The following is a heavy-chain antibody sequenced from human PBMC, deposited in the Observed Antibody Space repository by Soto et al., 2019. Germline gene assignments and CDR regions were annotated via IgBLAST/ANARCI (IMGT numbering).Heavy chain of an antibody. CDR2: INTHNGNT. V-gene: IGHV1-18*01. J-gene: IGHJ3*02. D-gene: IGHD6-19*01. Sequence: ASVKVSCKASGYTFTTYGISWVRQAPGQGLEWLGWINTHNGNTNYAQNLQGRVIMTADTSTNTAYMELRSLRSDDTAIYYCNSCGEEQWLEDHSSDAFDIWGQGTMVTVSS. CDR1: GYTFTTYG. CDR3: NSCGEEQWLEDHSSDAFDI.